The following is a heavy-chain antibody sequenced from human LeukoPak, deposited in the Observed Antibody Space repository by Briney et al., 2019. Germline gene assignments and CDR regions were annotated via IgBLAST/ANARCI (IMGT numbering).Heavy chain of an antibody. CDR1: GYAFTTYF. CDR2: INPSDGTT. J-gene: IGHJ4*02. V-gene: IGHV1-46*01. D-gene: IGHD2-8*01. CDR3: ARIHKYCNDGVCSDY. Sequence: ASVKVSCTASGYAFTTYFIQWVRQAPGQGLEWMGIINPSDGTTSYAQKFQGRVTMTRDTSTSTVYMELSSLRSEDTAVFYCARIHKYCNDGVCSDYWGQGTLVTVSS.